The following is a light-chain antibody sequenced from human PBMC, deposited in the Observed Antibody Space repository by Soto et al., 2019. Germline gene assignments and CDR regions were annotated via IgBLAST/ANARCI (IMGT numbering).Light chain of an antibody. Sequence: DIPMTQSPSTLSASVGDRVTITCRASQSISSWLAWYQQKPGKAPKLLIYKASSLESGVPSRFSGSGSGTEFTLTISSLQPDDFATYYCQQYSSYPFTFGPGTEVDIK. J-gene: IGKJ3*01. CDR3: QQYSSYPFT. CDR1: QSISSW. V-gene: IGKV1-5*03. CDR2: KAS.